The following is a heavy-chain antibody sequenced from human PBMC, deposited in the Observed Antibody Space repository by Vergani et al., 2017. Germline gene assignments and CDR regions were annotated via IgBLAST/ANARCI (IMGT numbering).Heavy chain of an antibody. D-gene: IGHD6-19*01. V-gene: IGHV3-21*01. CDR3: ARDLLAVADYGMAV. CDR2: ISSSSSYI. J-gene: IGHJ6*02. Sequence: EVQLVESGGGLVKPGGSLRLSCAASGFTFSSYSMNWVRQAPGKGLEWVSSISSSSSYIYYADSVKGRFTISRDNAKNSLYLQMNSLRAEDTAVYYSARDLLAVADYGMAVWGQGTTVTVSS. CDR1: GFTFSSYS.